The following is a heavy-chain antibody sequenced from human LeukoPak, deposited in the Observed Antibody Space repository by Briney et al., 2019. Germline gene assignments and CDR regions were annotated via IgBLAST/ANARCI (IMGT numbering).Heavy chain of an antibody. J-gene: IGHJ3*02. Sequence: ASVTVSCTASGYTFTGYYMHWVRQAPGQGLEWMGWINPNSGGTNYAQTFQGRVTMTKDTSISTAYMELSRLRSDDTAVYYCARDGSNWNDRDAFDIWGQGTMVTVSS. D-gene: IGHD1-1*01. CDR1: GYTFTGYY. V-gene: IGHV1-2*02. CDR3: ARDGSNWNDRDAFDI. CDR2: INPNSGGT.